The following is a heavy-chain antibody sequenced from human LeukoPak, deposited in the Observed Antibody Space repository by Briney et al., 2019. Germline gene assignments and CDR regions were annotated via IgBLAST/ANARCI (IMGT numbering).Heavy chain of an antibody. CDR3: AREDCSSTSCYFPFLGWFDP. CDR2: INPNSGGT. V-gene: IGHV1-2*02. D-gene: IGHD2-2*01. CDR1: GYTFTGYY. Sequence: ASVKVSCKASGYTFTGYYMHWVRQAPGQGLEWMGWINPNSGGTNYAQKFQGRVTMTRDTSISTAYMELSRLRSDDTAVYHCAREDCSSTSCYFPFLGWFDPWGQGTLVTVSS. J-gene: IGHJ5*02.